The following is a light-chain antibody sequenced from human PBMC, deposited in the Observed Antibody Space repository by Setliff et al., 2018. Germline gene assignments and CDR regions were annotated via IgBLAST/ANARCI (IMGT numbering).Light chain of an antibody. CDR3: SSYAGSYIYV. V-gene: IGLV2-8*01. J-gene: IGLJ1*01. CDR2: GVS. CDR1: SSDVGGYNH. Sequence: QSALTQPPSASGSPGQSVTISCTGTSSDVGGYNHVSWYQQHPGKAPKLLTCGVSKRPSGVPDRFSGSKSGNTASLTVSGLQADDEADYYCSSYAGSYIYVFGTGTKVTVL.